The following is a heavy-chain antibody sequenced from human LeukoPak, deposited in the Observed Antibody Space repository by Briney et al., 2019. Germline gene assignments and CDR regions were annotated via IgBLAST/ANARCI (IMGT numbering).Heavy chain of an antibody. V-gene: IGHV3-23*01. Sequence: GGPLRLSCAASGFTFSSYAMSWVRQAPGKGLEWVSAISGSGGSTYYADSVKGRFTISRDNSKNTLYLQMNSLRAEDTAVYYCAKDAYDILTGYFPPNWFDPWGQGTLVTVSS. CDR3: AKDAYDILTGYFPPNWFDP. CDR2: ISGSGGST. CDR1: GFTFSSYA. D-gene: IGHD3-9*01. J-gene: IGHJ5*02.